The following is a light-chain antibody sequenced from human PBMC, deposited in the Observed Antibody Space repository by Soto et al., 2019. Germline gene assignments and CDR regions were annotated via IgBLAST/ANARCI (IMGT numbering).Light chain of an antibody. CDR3: QHYNELPLT. Sequence: DDVMTQYPLSLPVTLGQPASISCRSSRSLVYSDGNTYLEWFQQRPGQSPRRLIYRVSNRDSGVPARFSGSGSGTDFTLTISSLQSEDFAVYYCQHYNELPLTFGGGTKVDI. CDR2: RVS. J-gene: IGKJ4*01. CDR1: RSLVYSDGNTY. V-gene: IGKV2-30*01.